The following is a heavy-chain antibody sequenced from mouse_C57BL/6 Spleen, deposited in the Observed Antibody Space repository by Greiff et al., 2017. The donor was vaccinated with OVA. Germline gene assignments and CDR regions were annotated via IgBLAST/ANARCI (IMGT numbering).Heavy chain of an antibody. Sequence: VQLVESGPGLVQPSQSLSITCTVSGFSLTSYGVHWVRQSPGKGLEWLGVIWRGGSTDYNAAFMSRLSITKDNSKSQVFFKMNSLQADDTAIYYCAKKGSNYGYAMDYWGQGTSVTVSS. CDR1: GFSLTSYG. CDR2: IWRGGST. D-gene: IGHD1-1*01. CDR3: AKKGSNYGYAMDY. V-gene: IGHV2-5*01. J-gene: IGHJ4*01.